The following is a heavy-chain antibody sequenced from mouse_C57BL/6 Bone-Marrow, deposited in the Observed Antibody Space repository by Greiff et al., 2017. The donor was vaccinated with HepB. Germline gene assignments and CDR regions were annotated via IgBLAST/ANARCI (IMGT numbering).Heavy chain of an antibody. CDR2: INPYNGGT. J-gene: IGHJ1*03. D-gene: IGHD1-1*01. CDR1: GYTFTDYY. Sequence: EVQLQQSGPVLVKPGASVKMSCKASGYTFTDYYMNWVKQSHGKSLEWIGVINPYNGGTSYNQKFKGKATLTVDKSSSTAYMELNSLTSEDSAVYYWAREANYYGSSYYFDVWGTGTTVTVSS. CDR3: AREANYYGSSYYFDV. V-gene: IGHV1-19*01.